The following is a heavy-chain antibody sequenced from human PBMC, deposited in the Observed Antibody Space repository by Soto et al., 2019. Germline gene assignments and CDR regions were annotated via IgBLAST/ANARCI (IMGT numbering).Heavy chain of an antibody. CDR3: ARVRGPYCTNGVCYKYYYYYMDV. V-gene: IGHV3-48*01. CDR1: GFTFSSYS. D-gene: IGHD2-8*01. CDR2: ISSSSSTI. J-gene: IGHJ6*03. Sequence: PGGSLRLSCAASGFTFSSYSMNWVRQAPGKGLEWVSYISSSSSTIYYADSVKGRFTISRDNAKNSLYLQMNSLRAEDTAVYYCARVRGPYCTNGVCYKYYYYYMDVWGKGTTVTVSS.